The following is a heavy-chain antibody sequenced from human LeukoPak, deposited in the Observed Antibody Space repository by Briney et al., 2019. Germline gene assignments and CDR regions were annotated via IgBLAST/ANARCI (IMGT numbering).Heavy chain of an antibody. CDR2: ISGSGTST. CDR1: GFTFSSYA. Sequence: GGSLRLSCAASGFTFSSYAMSWVRQAPGKGLEWVSGISGSGTSTYYADSVKGRFIISRDNSKNTLYLQMNSLRAEDTAVYYCAKDLSWTPQRYFDYWGQGTLVTVSS. CDR3: AKDLSWTPQRYFDY. V-gene: IGHV3-23*01. J-gene: IGHJ4*02. D-gene: IGHD3/OR15-3a*01.